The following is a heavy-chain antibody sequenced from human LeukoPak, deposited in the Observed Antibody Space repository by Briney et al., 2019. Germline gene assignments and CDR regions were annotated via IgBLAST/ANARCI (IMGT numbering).Heavy chain of an antibody. CDR3: ARENSYGDYIDY. D-gene: IGHD4-17*01. CDR1: GGSISSGSYY. CDR2: IYTSGST. J-gene: IGHJ4*02. V-gene: IGHV4-61*02. Sequence: SETLSLTCTVSGGSISSGSYYWGWIRQHAGKGLEWIGRIYTSGSTNYNPSLKSRVTISVDTSKNQFSLKLSSVTAADTAVYYCARENSYGDYIDYWGQGTLVTVSS.